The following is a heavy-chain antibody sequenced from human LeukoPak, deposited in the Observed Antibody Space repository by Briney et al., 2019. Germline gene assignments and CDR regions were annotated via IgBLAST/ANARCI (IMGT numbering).Heavy chain of an antibody. CDR3: AQGQRSDFWRGWLDP. CDR2: ISSSGDRT. CDR1: GITFTSYA. Sequence: GGSLRLSCAASGITFTSYAMSWVRQAPGKGLEWVSGISSSGDRTSYTDPVKVRFTISRDNSKNTLYLQLNSLKAEDTAVYYCAQGQRSDFWRGWLDPWGQGSLVSVSS. V-gene: IGHV3-23*01. D-gene: IGHD3-3*01. J-gene: IGHJ5*02.